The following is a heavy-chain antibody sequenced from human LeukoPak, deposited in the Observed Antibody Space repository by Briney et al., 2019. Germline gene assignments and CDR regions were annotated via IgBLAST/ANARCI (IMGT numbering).Heavy chain of an antibody. CDR3: ATDYCGGDCYSYYFDY. Sequence: PGGSLTLSCAASGSTFSSYGMHWVRQAPGKGLEWVAFIRYDGSNKYYAESVKGRFTISRDNSKNTLYLQMNSLRAEDTAVYYCATDYCGGDCYSYYFDYWGQGTLVTVSS. D-gene: IGHD2-21*01. J-gene: IGHJ4*02. CDR2: IRYDGSNK. V-gene: IGHV3-30*02. CDR1: GSTFSSYG.